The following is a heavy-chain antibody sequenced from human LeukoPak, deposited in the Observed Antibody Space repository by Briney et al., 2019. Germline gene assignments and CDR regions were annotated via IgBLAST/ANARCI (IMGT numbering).Heavy chain of an antibody. D-gene: IGHD3-10*01. V-gene: IGHV3-66*01. CDR3: ARALVRGGKIDY. J-gene: IGHJ4*02. CDR1: GFTVSSNY. CDR2: IYSGGST. Sequence: GGSLRLSCAASGFTVSSNYMSWVRQAPGKGLECVSIIYSGGSTYYADSVKGRFTISRDNSKNTLYLQMNSLRAEDTAVYYCARALVRGGKIDYWGQGTLVTVSS.